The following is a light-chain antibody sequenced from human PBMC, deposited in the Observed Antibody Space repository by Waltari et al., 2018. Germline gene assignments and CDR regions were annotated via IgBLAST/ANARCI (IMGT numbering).Light chain of an antibody. CDR1: QRVSIY. CDR3: QHYVSLPAT. Sequence: IVLTQSPGTLSLSPGERATLSCRASQRVSIYLARYPQKPGQSPSLLIYHASSRATGIPDRFSGSGSGTDFSLTISRLEPEDFAMYYCQHYVSLPATFGPGTKVEIK. CDR2: HAS. J-gene: IGKJ1*01. V-gene: IGKV3-20*01.